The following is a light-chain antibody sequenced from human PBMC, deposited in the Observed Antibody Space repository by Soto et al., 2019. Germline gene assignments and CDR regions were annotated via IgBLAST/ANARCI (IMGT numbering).Light chain of an antibody. V-gene: IGLV2-8*01. Sequence: QSALTQPPSASGSPGQSVTISCIGTSSDVGGYNYVSWYQQHPGKAPKLMIYEVSKRPSGVPDRFSGSKSGNTASLTVSGLQAEDEADYYCSSYAGSNNWNFGTGTKLTVL. J-gene: IGLJ1*01. CDR2: EVS. CDR3: SSYAGSNNWN. CDR1: SSDVGGYNY.